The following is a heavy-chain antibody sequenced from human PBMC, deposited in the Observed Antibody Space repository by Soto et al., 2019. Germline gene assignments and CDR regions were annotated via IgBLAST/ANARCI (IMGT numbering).Heavy chain of an antibody. J-gene: IGHJ6*02. CDR1: GGTFSSYA. CDR2: IIPIFGTA. Sequence: ASVKVSCKASGGTFSSYAISWVRQAPGQGLEWMGGIIPIFGTANYAQKFQGRVTITADESTSTAYMELSSLRSEDTAVYYCARDVPPNNYYYGMDVWGQGTTVTVSS. V-gene: IGHV1-69*13. CDR3: ARDVPPNNYYYGMDV.